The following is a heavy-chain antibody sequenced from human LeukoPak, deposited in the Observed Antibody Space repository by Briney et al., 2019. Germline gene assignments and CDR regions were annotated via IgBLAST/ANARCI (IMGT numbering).Heavy chain of an antibody. J-gene: IGHJ4*02. V-gene: IGHV4-59*01. D-gene: IGHD3-10*01. CDR3: ARGLTGEFDY. Sequence: SETLSLTCTVSGGSISSYYWNWIRQPPGKGLEWIGYIYYSGSTNYNPSLKSRVTISVDTSKNQFSLKLSSVTAADTAVYYCARGLTGEFDYWGQGTLVTVSS. CDR1: GGSISSYY. CDR2: IYYSGST.